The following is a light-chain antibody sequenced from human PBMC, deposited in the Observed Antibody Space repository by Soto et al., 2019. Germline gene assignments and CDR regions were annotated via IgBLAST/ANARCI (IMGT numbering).Light chain of an antibody. Sequence: QLVLTQSPSASASLGASVKLTCTLSSGHSSYAIAWHQQQPEKGPRYLMKLNSDGSHNKGDGIPDRFSGSSSGAERYLTISSLQSEDEADYYCQTWGNGIHVFGGGTKLTVL. V-gene: IGLV4-69*01. J-gene: IGLJ3*02. CDR1: SGHSSYA. CDR3: QTWGNGIHV. CDR2: LNSDGSH.